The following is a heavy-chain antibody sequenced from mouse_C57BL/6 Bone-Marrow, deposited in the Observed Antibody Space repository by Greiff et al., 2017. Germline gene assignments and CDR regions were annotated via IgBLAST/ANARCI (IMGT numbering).Heavy chain of an antibody. J-gene: IGHJ1*03. CDR1: GYTFTSYW. CDR3: ARSGWGGDWYFDV. V-gene: IGHV1-59*01. Sequence: QVQLKQPGAELVRPGTSVKLSCKASGYTFTSYWMHWVKQRPGQGLEWIGVIDPSDSYTNYNQKFKGKATLTVDTSSSTAYMQLSSLTYEDSTVYYGARSGWGGDWYFDVWGTGTTVTVSS. D-gene: IGHD3-2*02. CDR2: IDPSDSYT.